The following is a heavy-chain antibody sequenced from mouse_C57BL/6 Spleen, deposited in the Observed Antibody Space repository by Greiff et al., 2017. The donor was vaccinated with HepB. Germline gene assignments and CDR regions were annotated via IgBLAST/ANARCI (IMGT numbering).Heavy chain of an antibody. CDR3: ARSDYGSSPWFAY. J-gene: IGHJ3*01. CDR1: GYAFSSYW. Sequence: VKLQESGAELVKPGASVKISCKASGYAFSSYWMNWVKQRPGKGLEWIGQIYPGDGDTNYNGKFKGKATLTDDKSSITAYMQLSSLTSEDSAVYVCARSDYGSSPWFAYWGQGTLVTVSA. D-gene: IGHD1-1*01. V-gene: IGHV1-80*01. CDR2: IYPGDGDT.